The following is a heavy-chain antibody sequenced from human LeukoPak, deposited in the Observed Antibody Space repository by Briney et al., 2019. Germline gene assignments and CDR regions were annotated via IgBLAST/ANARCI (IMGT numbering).Heavy chain of an antibody. J-gene: IGHJ4*02. D-gene: IGHD3-22*01. CDR2: VSAYNYNT. CDR1: GYTFTSYG. V-gene: IGHV1-18*01. CDR3: ARDYYDTSGQLPFDY. Sequence: ASVKVSCKASGYTFTSYGFSWVRQAPGQGLEWMGWVSAYNYNTNYAQKLQGRVTMTTDTSTSTAYMELRSLRSDDTAVYYCARDYYDTSGQLPFDYWGQGTLVTVSS.